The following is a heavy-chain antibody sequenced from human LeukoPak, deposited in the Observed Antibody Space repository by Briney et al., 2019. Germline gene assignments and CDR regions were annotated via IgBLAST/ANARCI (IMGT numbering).Heavy chain of an antibody. Sequence: GGSLRLSCAASGFTFSSYAMNWVRQAPGKGLEWVANIKQDGSEKYYVDSVKGRFTISRDNAKNSLYLQMNSLRAEDTAVYYCARAETYYFDYWGQGTLVTVSS. CDR1: GFTFSSYA. J-gene: IGHJ4*02. CDR2: IKQDGSEK. V-gene: IGHV3-7*01. CDR3: ARAETYYFDY.